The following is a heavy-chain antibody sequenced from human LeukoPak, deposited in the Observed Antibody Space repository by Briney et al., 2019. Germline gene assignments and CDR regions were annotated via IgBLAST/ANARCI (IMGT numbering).Heavy chain of an antibody. CDR1: GGTINTYY. V-gene: IGHV4-4*07. J-gene: IGHJ6*03. CDR2: IYTSGST. Sequence: SETLSLTCTASGGTINTYYWSWIRQPAGKGLEWIGRIYTSGSTDYNPALKSRVTMSVDTSKNQFSLKLNSVTAADTAVYYCARERGLWPAYDYCMDVWGKGTMVTVSS. D-gene: IGHD3-16*01. CDR3: ARERGLWPAYDYCMDV.